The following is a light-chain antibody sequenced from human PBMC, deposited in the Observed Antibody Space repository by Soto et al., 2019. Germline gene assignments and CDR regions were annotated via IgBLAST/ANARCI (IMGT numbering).Light chain of an antibody. V-gene: IGKV1-5*01. CDR2: DAS. Sequence: DIQMTQSPSTLSASVGDRVTITCRASQRISSWLDWYQQKPGKAPKLLIYDASSLESGVQLRFSGSRSRTQYTLTISSLQPDDFTTSYCQQYNSYYTFGQGTKLEIK. CDR3: QQYNSYYT. CDR1: QRISSW. J-gene: IGKJ2*01.